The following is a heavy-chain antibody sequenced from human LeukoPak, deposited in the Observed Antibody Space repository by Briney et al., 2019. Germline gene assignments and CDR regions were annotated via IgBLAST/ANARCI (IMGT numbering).Heavy chain of an antibody. J-gene: IGHJ5*02. CDR3: AKEWGIVGGKYNWFDP. CDR1: GFTFSSYA. Sequence: GSLRLSCAASGFTFSSYAMSWVRQAPGKGLEWVSAISGSGGSTYYADSVKGRFTISRDNSKNTLYLQMNSLRAEDTAVYYCAKEWGIVGGKYNWFDPWGQGTLVTVSS. D-gene: IGHD1-26*01. V-gene: IGHV3-23*01. CDR2: ISGSGGST.